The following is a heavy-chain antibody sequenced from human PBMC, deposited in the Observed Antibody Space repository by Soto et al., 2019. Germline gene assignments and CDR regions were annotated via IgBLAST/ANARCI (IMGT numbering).Heavy chain of an antibody. CDR1: GFTFSTYG. Sequence: SLRLSCAASGFTFSTYGMHWVRQAPGKGLEWVAVIWYDGSNKYYADSVKGRFTISRDNFKNTLYLQVNSLRAEDTAVYYCARVDCSSASCYSGDYYYYAMDVWGQGTTVTVSS. D-gene: IGHD2-2*02. CDR2: IWYDGSNK. V-gene: IGHV3-33*01. J-gene: IGHJ6*02. CDR3: ARVDCSSASCYSGDYYYYAMDV.